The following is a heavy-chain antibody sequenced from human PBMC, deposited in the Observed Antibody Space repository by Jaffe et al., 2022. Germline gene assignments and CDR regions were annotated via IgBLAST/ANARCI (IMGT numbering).Heavy chain of an antibody. V-gene: IGHV4-34*01. CDR2: INHSGST. CDR1: GGSFSGYY. CDR3: ARAGEWLRLFDSWWGRGRNFDY. Sequence: QVQLQQWGAGLLKPSETLSLTCAVYGGSFSGYYWSWIRQPPGKGLEWIGEINHSGSTNYNPSLKSRVTISVDTSKNQFSLKLSSVTAADTAVYYCARAGEWLRLFDSWWGRGRNFDYWGQGTLVTVSS. D-gene: IGHD5-12*01. J-gene: IGHJ4*02.